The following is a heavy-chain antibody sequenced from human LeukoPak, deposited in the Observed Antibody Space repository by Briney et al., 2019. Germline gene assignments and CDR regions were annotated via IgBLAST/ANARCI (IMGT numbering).Heavy chain of an antibody. D-gene: IGHD3-16*01. CDR2: IRYDGSNR. Sequence: GGSLRLSCAASGFTFSSYGMHWVRQAPGKGLEWVAVIRYDGSNRYYTDSVRGRFTVSRDNSKNTLYLQMNSLRAEDTAVYYCAKDRKGLTYYFDYWGQGTLVTVSS. CDR1: GFTFSSYG. CDR3: AKDRKGLTYYFDY. J-gene: IGHJ4*02. V-gene: IGHV3-30*18.